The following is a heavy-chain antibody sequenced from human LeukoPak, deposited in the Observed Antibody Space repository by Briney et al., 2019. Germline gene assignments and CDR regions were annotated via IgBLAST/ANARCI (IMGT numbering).Heavy chain of an antibody. Sequence: ASVKVSCKASGYTFSGYYMHWVRQAPGQGLEWMGWINPNSGGTKYAQNFQGRVTMTRDTSTSTAYTELSSLRSDDTGVYYCARVAYLVGASPFEYWGQGTLVTVSS. CDR2: INPNSGGT. D-gene: IGHD1-26*01. CDR3: ARVAYLVGASPFEY. CDR1: GYTFSGYY. J-gene: IGHJ4*02. V-gene: IGHV1-2*02.